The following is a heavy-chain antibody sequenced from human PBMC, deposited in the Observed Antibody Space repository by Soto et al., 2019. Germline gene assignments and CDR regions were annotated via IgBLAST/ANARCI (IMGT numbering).Heavy chain of an antibody. CDR3: ARDRGAVTGQYFDY. J-gene: IGHJ4*02. CDR1: GFTFSAVY. V-gene: IGHV3-11*05. Sequence: QVQLEESGGGLVKPGGSLRLSCAASGFTFSAVYMSWIRQAPNKGLEYISYISSSGTSANYADSVKGRFTISRDKAKNSLYLQMNSLRAEATAVYYCARDRGAVTGQYFDYWGQGALVPVSS. D-gene: IGHD6-19*01. CDR2: ISSSGTSA.